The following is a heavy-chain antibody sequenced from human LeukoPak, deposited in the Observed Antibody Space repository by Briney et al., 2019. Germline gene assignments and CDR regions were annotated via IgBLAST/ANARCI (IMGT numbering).Heavy chain of an antibody. D-gene: IGHD6-13*01. V-gene: IGHV3-23*01. CDR3: ATAVAAAGTRLNWFDP. J-gene: IGHJ5*02. CDR2: ISGRGGST. Sequence: GGSLRLSCAASGFTFSSYAMSWVRQAPGKGLEWVSAISGRGGSTYYAASVKGRFTISRDNSKNTLYLKMNSLRAEDTAVYYCATAVAAAGTRLNWFDPWGQGTLVTVSS. CDR1: GFTFSSYA.